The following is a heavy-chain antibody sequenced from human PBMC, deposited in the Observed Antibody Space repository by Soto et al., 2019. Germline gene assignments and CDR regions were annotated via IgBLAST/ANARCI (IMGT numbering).Heavy chain of an antibody. CDR3: ARTACLDWFSPYMDG. V-gene: IGHV4-31*01. CDR2: IFYSGTT. J-gene: IGHJ6*03. Sequence: QVQLQESGPGLVKPSQTLSLSCAVSGGSISSGGYFWSWVRQHPGKGLEWIGYIFYSGTTYYNPSLRSLVTLAVYTYKNHFTLTLTAVTPADTAVYYCARTACLDWFSPYMDGWGKGTTVTVSS. CDR1: GGSISSGGYF. D-gene: IGHD3-3*01.